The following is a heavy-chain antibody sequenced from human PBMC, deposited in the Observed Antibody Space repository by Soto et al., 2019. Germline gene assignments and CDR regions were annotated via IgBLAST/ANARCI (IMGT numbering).Heavy chain of an antibody. J-gene: IGHJ4*01. CDR2: IIGANGDT. CDR3: AKDKEPDGAWDIDY. CDR1: GFTFRSYT. Sequence: EVQLLESGGDLVQPGGSLRLSCAASGFTFRSYTMRWVRQAPGKGLEWVSSIIGANGDTFSADSVTGRFTISRDISKSTLYLQMNGLRVEDTAIYYCAKDKEPDGAWDIDYWGHGTLVTVSS. D-gene: IGHD4-17*01. V-gene: IGHV3-23*01.